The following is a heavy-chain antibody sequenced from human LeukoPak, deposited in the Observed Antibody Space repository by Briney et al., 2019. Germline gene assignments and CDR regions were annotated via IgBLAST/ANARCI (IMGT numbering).Heavy chain of an antibody. J-gene: IGHJ5*02. CDR1: GGTFSSYA. CDR2: IIPILGIA. V-gene: IGHV1-69*04. Sequence: ASVKVSCKASGGTFSSYAISWVRQAPGQGLEWMGRIIPILGIANYAQKFQGRVTITADKSTSTAYMELSSLRSEDTAVYYCARVNLSSSGYPLYHWGQGTLVTVSS. D-gene: IGHD3-22*01. CDR3: ARVNLSSSGYPLYH.